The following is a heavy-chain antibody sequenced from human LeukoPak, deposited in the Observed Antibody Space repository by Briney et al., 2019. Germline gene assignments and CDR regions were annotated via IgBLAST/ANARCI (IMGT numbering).Heavy chain of an antibody. CDR2: IYYSGTT. J-gene: IGHJ4*02. Sequence: SETLSLTCTVSGGSISSGDYYWSWIRQPPGKGLEWIGYIYYSGTTYYNPSLKSRLTISVDTSKNQFSLKLSSVTAADTAVYYCTRTDSSGYYGDYWGQGTLVTVSS. D-gene: IGHD3-22*01. CDR3: TRTDSSGYYGDY. V-gene: IGHV4-30-4*01. CDR1: GGSISSGDYY.